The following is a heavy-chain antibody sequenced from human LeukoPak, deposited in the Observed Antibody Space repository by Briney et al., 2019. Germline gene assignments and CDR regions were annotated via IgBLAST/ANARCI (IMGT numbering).Heavy chain of an antibody. CDR2: FYSGGTT. Sequence: PGGSLRLSCAASGFTVSSNYMSWVRQAPGKGLEWVSLFYSGGTTYYADSVKGRFTISRDNSKNTLYLKMNSLRAEDTAVYYCATTSSSDAFDIWGQGTMVTVSS. CDR3: ATTSSSDAFDI. CDR1: GFTVSSNY. D-gene: IGHD6-13*01. V-gene: IGHV3-53*01. J-gene: IGHJ3*02.